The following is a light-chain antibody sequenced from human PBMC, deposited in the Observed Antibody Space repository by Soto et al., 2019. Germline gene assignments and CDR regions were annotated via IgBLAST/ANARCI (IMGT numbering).Light chain of an antibody. Sequence: DIQMTQSPSSLSASVGDRVTITCRASQSISSYLNWYQQKPGKAPKLLIYAASSLQSGVPSRFSGSGSGTDFTLTISSLQPEEFATYYCQQSYMTPRTFGQGTKV. J-gene: IGKJ1*01. V-gene: IGKV1-39*01. CDR2: AAS. CDR3: QQSYMTPRT. CDR1: QSISSY.